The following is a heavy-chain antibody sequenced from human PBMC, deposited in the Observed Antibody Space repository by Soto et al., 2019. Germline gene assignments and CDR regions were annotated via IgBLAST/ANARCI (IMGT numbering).Heavy chain of an antibody. V-gene: IGHV4-34*01. Sequence: QVQLQQWGAGLLKPSETLSLTCAVYGGSFSGYYWNWIRQPPGKGLEWIGEIDHSGYTNYNPSLKSRVTISVDTSKNQFSLRLTSVIAADTAVYYCARVRDWFDPWGQGTLVTVSS. CDR3: ARVRDWFDP. CDR2: IDHSGYT. J-gene: IGHJ5*02. D-gene: IGHD3-3*01. CDR1: GGSFSGYY.